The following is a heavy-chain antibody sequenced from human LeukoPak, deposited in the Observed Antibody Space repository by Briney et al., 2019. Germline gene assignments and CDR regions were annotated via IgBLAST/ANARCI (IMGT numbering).Heavy chain of an antibody. CDR3: ARDSSLVTLDPIDI. Sequence: PSETLSLTCTVSGGSISSYYWSWIRQPPGKGLEWIGYIYYSGSTNYNPSLKSRVTISVDTSKNQFSLKLSSVTAADTAVYYCARDSSLVTLDPIDIWGQGTMATVSS. J-gene: IGHJ3*02. CDR1: GGSISSYY. CDR2: IYYSGST. D-gene: IGHD6-6*01. V-gene: IGHV4-59*01.